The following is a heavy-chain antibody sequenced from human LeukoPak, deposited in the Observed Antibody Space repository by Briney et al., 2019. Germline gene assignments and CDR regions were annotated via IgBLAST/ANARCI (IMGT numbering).Heavy chain of an antibody. D-gene: IGHD6-13*01. CDR2: IYYSGST. CDR3: AIRSSWYGYWFDP. J-gene: IGHJ5*02. Sequence: SETLCLTCTVCGGSISSYYWSWIRQPPGKGLEWIGYIYYSGSTNYNPSLKSRVTISVDTSKNQFSLKLSSVTAADTAVYYCAIRSSWYGYWFDPWGQGTLVTVSS. V-gene: IGHV4-59*08. CDR1: GGSISSYY.